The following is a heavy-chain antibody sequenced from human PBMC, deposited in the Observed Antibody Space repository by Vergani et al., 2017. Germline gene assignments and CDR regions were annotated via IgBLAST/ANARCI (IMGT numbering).Heavy chain of an antibody. CDR2: INSDGSST. CDR3: ARPVGGYAQLDY. D-gene: IGHD3-16*01. CDR1: GFTFSSYW. J-gene: IGHJ4*02. V-gene: IGHV3-74*01. Sequence: EVQLVESGGGLVQPGGSLRLSCAASGFTFSSYWMHWVRQAPGKGLVWVSRINSDGSSTSYADSVKGRFTISRDNAKNTLYLRMNSLRAEDTAVYYCARPVGGYAQLDYWGQGTLVTVSS.